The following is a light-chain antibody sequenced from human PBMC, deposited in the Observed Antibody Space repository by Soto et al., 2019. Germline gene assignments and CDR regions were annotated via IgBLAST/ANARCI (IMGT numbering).Light chain of an antibody. J-gene: IGKJ2*01. Sequence: EIVMTQSPATLSVSPGERATLSCRASQSVSSNLAWYQQTPGQAPRLLIYGASTRATGIPARFSGRGSGTEFTLTISSLQSEDFAVYYCQQYNNWPPNTFGQGTQLEI. V-gene: IGKV3-15*01. CDR1: QSVSSN. CDR2: GAS. CDR3: QQYNNWPPNT.